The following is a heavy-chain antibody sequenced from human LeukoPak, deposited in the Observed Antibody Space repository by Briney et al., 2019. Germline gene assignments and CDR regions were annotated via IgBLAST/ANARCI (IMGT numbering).Heavy chain of an antibody. CDR2: ISYDGSNK. Sequence: PGGSLRLSCAASGFTFSSYAMHWVRQAPDKGLEWVAVISYDGSNKYYADSVKGRFTISRDNSKNTLYLQMNSLRAEDTAVYYCARLRRDGYDIFDYWGQGTLVTVSS. J-gene: IGHJ4*02. D-gene: IGHD5-24*01. CDR1: GFTFSSYA. CDR3: ARLRRDGYDIFDY. V-gene: IGHV3-30-3*01.